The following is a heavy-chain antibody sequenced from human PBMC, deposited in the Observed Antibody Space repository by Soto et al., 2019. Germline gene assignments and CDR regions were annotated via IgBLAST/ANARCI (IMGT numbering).Heavy chain of an antibody. CDR3: ARDLAMGVGSISYDPGTDV. D-gene: IGHD5-18*01. Sequence: QVQLVQPGAEVKKPGASVMVSCKASGYTFTSYGISWVRQAPGQGLVWMGWISAYNGNTNYAQKLQGRVTMTTDTSTSTAYMEPRSLRSDDTAVYYCARDLAMGVGSISYDPGTDVWSQGTTLTVSS. V-gene: IGHV1-18*04. CDR1: GYTFTSYG. CDR2: ISAYNGNT. J-gene: IGHJ6*02.